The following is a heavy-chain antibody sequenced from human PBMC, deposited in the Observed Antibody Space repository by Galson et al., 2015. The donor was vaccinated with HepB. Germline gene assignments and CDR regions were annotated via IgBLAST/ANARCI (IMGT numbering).Heavy chain of an antibody. V-gene: IGHV6-1*01. CDR1: GDSVSSNSAA. D-gene: IGHD3-22*01. CDR3: ARAGLRYYYDSSGYWLFDY. CDR2: TYYRSKWYN. J-gene: IGHJ4*02. Sequence: CPISGDSVSSNSAAWTWIRQSPSRGLEWLGRTYYRSKWYNDYAVSVKSRITINPDTSKNQFSLQLNSVTPEDTAVYYCARAGLRYYYDSSGYWLFDYWGQGTLVTVSS.